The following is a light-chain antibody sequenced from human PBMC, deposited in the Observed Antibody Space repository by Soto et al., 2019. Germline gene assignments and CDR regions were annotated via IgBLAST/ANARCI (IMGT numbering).Light chain of an antibody. Sequence: QSVLTQPPSASGTPGQRVTISCSGSSSNIGSNYVYWYQQLPGTAPKLLIYRNNQRPSGVPDRFSGSKSGTSASLAISGLRSEDEVVYYCAAWDDRLSGRAVCGTETKATV. CDR1: SSNIGSNY. CDR3: AAWDDRLSGRAV. CDR2: RNN. V-gene: IGLV1-47*01. J-gene: IGLJ1*01.